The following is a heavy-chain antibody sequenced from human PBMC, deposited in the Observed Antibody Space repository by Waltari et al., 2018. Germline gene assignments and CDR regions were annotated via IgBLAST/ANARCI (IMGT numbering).Heavy chain of an antibody. Sequence: QVQLVQSGAEVKKPGSSVKVSCKASGGTFSSYAISWVRQAPGQGLEWMGWIIPSFGTANYAQKFQGRVTITADESTSTAYRELSSLRSEDTAVYYCAESSSWPYNWFDPWGQGTLVTVSS. CDR2: IIPSFGTA. CDR1: GGTFSSYA. V-gene: IGHV1-69*01. D-gene: IGHD6-13*01. J-gene: IGHJ5*02. CDR3: AESSSWPYNWFDP.